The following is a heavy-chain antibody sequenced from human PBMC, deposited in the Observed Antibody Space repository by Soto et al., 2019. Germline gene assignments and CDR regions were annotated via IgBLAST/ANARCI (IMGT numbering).Heavy chain of an antibody. V-gene: IGHV4-34*01. CDR2: INHRGST. D-gene: IGHD6-6*01. J-gene: IGHJ4*02. CDR3: ARTSRFDS. Sequence: QVQLQQWGAGLLKPSETLSLTCAVYGGSFSSYYWSWVRQPPGKGLEWIGEINHRGSTNYNPSLXSXVXXSVDTSKNQFSLKLSSVTAADTAVYYCARTSRFDSWGQGTLVTVSS. CDR1: GGSFSSYY.